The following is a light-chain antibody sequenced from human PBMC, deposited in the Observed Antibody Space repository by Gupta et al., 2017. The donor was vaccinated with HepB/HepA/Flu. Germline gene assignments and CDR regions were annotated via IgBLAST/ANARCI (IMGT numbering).Light chain of an antibody. J-gene: IGKJ1*01. CDR2: GAS. CDR3: QQGNSFPLT. V-gene: IGKV1-12*01. CDR1: QGISSQ. Sequence: DIQMTQSPSSVSASVGDRVTITCRASQGISSQLVWYQQKAGNAPNLLIYGASSVQSGVPSRFSGSGSGTDFTLTISSLQPEDFATYYWQQGNSFPLTFGQGTKVEIK.